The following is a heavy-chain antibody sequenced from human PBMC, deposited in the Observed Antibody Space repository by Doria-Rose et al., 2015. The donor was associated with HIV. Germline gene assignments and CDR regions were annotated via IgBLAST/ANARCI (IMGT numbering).Heavy chain of an antibody. CDR3: AGGPSDFGDYVAFQH. J-gene: IGHJ1*01. Sequence: QVQLQQWGAGLLKPSETLSLTCAVYGGSFSGYYWTWIRQSPGKGLEWIGEINHGGSTNYNPSLKSRVTISLDMSKNQSSLKVPSVTAADTAVYYCAGGPSDFGDYVAFQHWGQGTLVTVSS. CDR1: GGSFSGYY. D-gene: IGHD4-17*01. CDR2: INHGGST. V-gene: IGHV4-34*01.